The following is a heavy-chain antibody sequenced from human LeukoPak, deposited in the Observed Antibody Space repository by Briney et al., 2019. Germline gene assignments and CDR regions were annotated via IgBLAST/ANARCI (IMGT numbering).Heavy chain of an antibody. D-gene: IGHD5-18*01. Sequence: PSETLSLPCTVSGGSISSYYWSWILQPPGKGLAWSGYIYYSGSTKYNPSLKSRVTISVDTSKNQFSLKLSSVTAADTAVYYCARQMDTAMVTGHYYYYMDVWGKGTTVTVSS. CDR2: IYYSGST. J-gene: IGHJ6*03. CDR1: GGSISSYY. CDR3: ARQMDTAMVTGHYYYYMDV. V-gene: IGHV4-59*08.